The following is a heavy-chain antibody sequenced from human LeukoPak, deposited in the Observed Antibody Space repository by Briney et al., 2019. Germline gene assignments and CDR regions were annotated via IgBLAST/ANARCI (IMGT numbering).Heavy chain of an antibody. V-gene: IGHV3-72*01. Sequence: GGSLRLSCAASGFTFSGYWMTWVRQAPGKGLEWVGRIRNKAYSYTTEYAASVAGRFTISRDDSKNSLYLQMNSLKTEDTAVYYCAGSMGSWGQGALVTVSS. D-gene: IGHD3-16*01. J-gene: IGHJ4*02. CDR3: AGSMGS. CDR1: GFTFSGYW. CDR2: IRNKAYSYTT.